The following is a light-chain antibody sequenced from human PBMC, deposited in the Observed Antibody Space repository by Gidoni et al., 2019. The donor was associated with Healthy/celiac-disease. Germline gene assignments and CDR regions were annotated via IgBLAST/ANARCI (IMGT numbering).Light chain of an antibody. CDR3: QQYYSPPYT. Sequence: DIVMTQSPDALAVSLGERATINCKSSQSVLYSSNNKHYIAWYQQNPGQPPKLLLYWASTRESGVPDRFRGSVSGTDFTLTLSPLQAEDVAVYYCQQYYSPPYTFGQGTKLEIK. CDR1: QSVLYSSNNKHY. CDR2: WAS. V-gene: IGKV4-1*01. J-gene: IGKJ2*01.